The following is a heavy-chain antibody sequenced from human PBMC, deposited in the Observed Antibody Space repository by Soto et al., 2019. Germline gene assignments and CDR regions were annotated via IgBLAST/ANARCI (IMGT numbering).Heavy chain of an antibody. D-gene: IGHD6-25*01. J-gene: IGHJ4*02. CDR3: ARRKERSGPHYFDY. CDR1: GYTFTTYD. CDR2: MNPYSGNT. V-gene: IGHV1-8*01. Sequence: GASVKVSCKASGYTFTTYDISWVRQATGQGLEWMGWMNPYSGNTGYAQKFQGRVTVTRNTSISTVYMELSGLRPDDTAVYNCARRKERSGPHYFDYWGQGSQVTVSS.